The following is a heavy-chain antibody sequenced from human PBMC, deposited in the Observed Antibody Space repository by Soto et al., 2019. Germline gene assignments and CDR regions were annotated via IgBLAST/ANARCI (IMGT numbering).Heavy chain of an antibody. V-gene: IGHV3-74*03. J-gene: IGHJ5*02. CDR1: GFAFSNYW. D-gene: IGHD2-2*01. Sequence: EVQLVQSGGGLVQPGGSLRLSCGASGFAFSNYWMHWVRQVPGKGLVWVSRINGDGSDIKYADSVKGRFTISRDNAKNTVYLQMNSLRAEDTAVYYCARDQSTGDWFDAWGQGTLVTVSS. CDR3: ARDQSTGDWFDA. CDR2: INGDGSDI.